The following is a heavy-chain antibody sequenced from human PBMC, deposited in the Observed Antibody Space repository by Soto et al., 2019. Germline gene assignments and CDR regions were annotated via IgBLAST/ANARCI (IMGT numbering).Heavy chain of an antibody. J-gene: IGHJ4*02. CDR1: GFTFSNAW. Sequence: EVQLVESGGGLVKPGGSLRLSCAASGFTFSNAWMSWVRQAPGKGLAWVGRIKSKTDGGTTDYAAPVKGRFTISRDDSKNTLYLQMNSLKTEDTAVYYCTTEGSGWYLGNFDYWGQGTLVTVSS. V-gene: IGHV3-15*01. D-gene: IGHD6-19*01. CDR3: TTEGSGWYLGNFDY. CDR2: IKSKTDGGTT.